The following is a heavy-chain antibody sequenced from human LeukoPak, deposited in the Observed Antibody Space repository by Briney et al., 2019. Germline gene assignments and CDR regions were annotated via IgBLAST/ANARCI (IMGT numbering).Heavy chain of an antibody. CDR2: INGSGSNT. V-gene: IGHV3-23*01. D-gene: IGHD2-2*02. J-gene: IGHJ3*01. CDR3: AKVREYCSSTSCYSFDAFDV. Sequence: PGGSLRLSCAASGFTFSIYAMSWVRQAPGKGLEWVSAINGSGSNTYYADSVKGRFTISRDNSKNTVYLQMNSLRAEDTAVYYCAKVREYCSSTSCYSFDAFDVWGQGTMVTVSS. CDR1: GFTFSIYA.